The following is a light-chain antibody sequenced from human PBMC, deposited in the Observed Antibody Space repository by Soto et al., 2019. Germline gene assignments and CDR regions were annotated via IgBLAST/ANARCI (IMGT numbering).Light chain of an antibody. Sequence: DIQMTQSPSTLSASVGERVTITCRASQSISSWLAWYQQKPGKAPKLLIYDASSLESGVPSRFSGSGSGTEFTLTISSLQPDDFATYYCQQYNSYSPTTFGGGTKVEIK. CDR1: QSISSW. CDR3: QQYNSYSPTT. V-gene: IGKV1-5*01. CDR2: DAS. J-gene: IGKJ4*01.